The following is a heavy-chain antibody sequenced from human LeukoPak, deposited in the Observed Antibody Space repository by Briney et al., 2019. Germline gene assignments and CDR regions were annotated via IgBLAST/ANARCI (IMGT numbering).Heavy chain of an antibody. CDR1: GGSISSSSYY. CDR3: ARDLITVTKGFDI. V-gene: IGHV4-61*05. Sequence: PSETLSLTCTVSGGSISSSSYYWGWIRQPPGKGLEWIGYISYIGSTNYNPSLKSRVTISIDTSKNQFSLKLRSVTAADTAVYYCARDLITVTKGFDIWGQGTMVSVSS. D-gene: IGHD4-17*01. J-gene: IGHJ3*02. CDR2: ISYIGST.